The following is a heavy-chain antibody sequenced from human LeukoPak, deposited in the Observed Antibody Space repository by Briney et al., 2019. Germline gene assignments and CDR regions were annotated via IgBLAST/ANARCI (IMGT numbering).Heavy chain of an antibody. CDR2: IYHSGST. V-gene: IGHV4-4*02. Sequence: SETLSLTCAVSGGSISSSNWRSWVRQPPGKGLEWIGEIYHSGSTNYNPSLKSRVTISVDTSKNQFSLKLSSVTAADTAVYYCARDHIPNWGLDYWGQGTLVTVSS. J-gene: IGHJ4*02. CDR1: GGSISSSNW. CDR3: ARDHIPNWGLDY. D-gene: IGHD7-27*01.